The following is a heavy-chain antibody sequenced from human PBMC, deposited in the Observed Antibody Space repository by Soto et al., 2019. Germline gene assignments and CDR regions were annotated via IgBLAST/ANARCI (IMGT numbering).Heavy chain of an antibody. Sequence: ASVKVSCKASGYTFTRNAIHWVRQAPGQRLEWIGRINAGNGDTKYSQKFQGRVTITRDTSASAAYMELSTLGSEDTSVYFCARSETDYSTFDYWGQGTLVTVSS. D-gene: IGHD3-9*01. V-gene: IGHV1-3*01. CDR1: GYTFTRNA. CDR2: INAGNGDT. CDR3: ARSETDYSTFDY. J-gene: IGHJ4*02.